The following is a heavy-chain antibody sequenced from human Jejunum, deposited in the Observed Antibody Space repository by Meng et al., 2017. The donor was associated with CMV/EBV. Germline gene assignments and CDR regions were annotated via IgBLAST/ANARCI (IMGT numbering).Heavy chain of an antibody. CDR3: ARSTGLAVDS. V-gene: IGHV1-2*06. J-gene: IGHJ4*02. CDR1: GSTFSDYY. D-gene: IGHD3-3*02. Sequence: SCKASGSTFSDYYMHWVRQAPGQGLEWMGRINLNSGGTNYAQKFQGRVTMTRDTSISTAYMELSSLTSDDTAVYYCARSTGLAVDSWGQGTLVTVSS. CDR2: INLNSGGT.